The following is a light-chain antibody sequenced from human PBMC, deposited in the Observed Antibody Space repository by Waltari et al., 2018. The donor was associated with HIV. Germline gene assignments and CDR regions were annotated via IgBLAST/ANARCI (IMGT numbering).Light chain of an antibody. Sequence: HSALTQPASVSGSPGQSITISCTGPTSDISAFNFVSWYQQSPGSAPKLIIFEVYSRPSGISDRFSGSKSGVTASLTISALRAEDEADYFCSSYSARGFVVFGGGTKVTVL. CDR3: SSYSARGFVV. CDR1: TSDISAFNF. CDR2: EVY. V-gene: IGLV2-14*01. J-gene: IGLJ3*02.